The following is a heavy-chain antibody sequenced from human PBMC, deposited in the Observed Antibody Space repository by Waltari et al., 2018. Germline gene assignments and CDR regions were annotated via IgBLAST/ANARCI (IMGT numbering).Heavy chain of an antibody. J-gene: IGHJ5*02. V-gene: IGHV4-39*01. D-gene: IGHD3-16*01. Sequence: QLQLQESGPGLVKPSETLSLTCTVSGGSISSSSYYWGWIRQPPGKGLEWIGSIYYSGSTYYNPSLKSRVTISVDTSKNQFSLKLSSVTAADTAVYYCARGGPAFHNWFDPWGQGTLVTVSS. CDR3: ARGGPAFHNWFDP. CDR2: IYYSGST. CDR1: GGSISSSSYY.